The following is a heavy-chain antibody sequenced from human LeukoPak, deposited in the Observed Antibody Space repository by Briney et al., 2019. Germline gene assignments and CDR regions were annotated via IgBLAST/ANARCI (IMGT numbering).Heavy chain of an antibody. J-gene: IGHJ6*03. Sequence: QAGGSLRLSCAASGFTFSSFDMHWVRQPTGQGLEWVSTIGTASDTYYPSSVEGRFTLSRDNAKNSLYLQMNSLTAGDTAVYYCARGPPRGKYYYMDVWGKGTTVTVSS. CDR2: IGTASDT. D-gene: IGHD1-1*01. CDR1: GFTFSSFD. V-gene: IGHV3-13*01. CDR3: ARGPPRGKYYYMDV.